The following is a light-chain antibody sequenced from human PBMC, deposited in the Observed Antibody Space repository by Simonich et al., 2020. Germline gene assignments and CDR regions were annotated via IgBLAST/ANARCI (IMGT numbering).Light chain of an antibody. CDR3: QSADSSGTYVV. V-gene: IGLV3-25*03. CDR1: ALQKQY. Sequence: SYELTQPPSVSVSPGQTDRITCSGDALQKQYAYWYQQKPGQAPGLVIYKDSERPSGIPERFSGSSSGTTVTLTISGVQAEDEADYYCQSADSSGTYVVFGGGTKLTVL. CDR2: KDS. J-gene: IGLJ2*01.